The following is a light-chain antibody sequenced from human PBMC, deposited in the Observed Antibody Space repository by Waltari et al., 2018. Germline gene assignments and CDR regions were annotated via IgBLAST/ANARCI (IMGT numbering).Light chain of an antibody. CDR3: QQYYSDLLIT. V-gene: IGKV4-1*01. J-gene: IGKJ5*01. CDR2: WAS. CDR1: QSGLYSYNNKNY. Sequence: DIVMTQSPDSLAVSLGEGATINCKSSQSGLYSYNNKNYLAWYQQKPGQPPKLLIYWASTRESGVPDRFTGSGSGTDFTLTISSLQAEDVAVYYCQQYYSDLLITFGQGTRLEIK.